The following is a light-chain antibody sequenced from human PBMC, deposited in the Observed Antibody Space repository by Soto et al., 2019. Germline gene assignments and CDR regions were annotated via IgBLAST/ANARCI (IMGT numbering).Light chain of an antibody. CDR1: QNIRSR. Sequence: DFQMTQSPSTLSASLGDRVTITCRASQNIRSRLAWFQQKPGKAPKLLIYDASSLESGVPQRFSGSGSGTEFTLTISSLQTDDFPTYYCQQYHSYWTFGQGTKVDIK. J-gene: IGKJ1*01. CDR3: QQYHSYWT. V-gene: IGKV1-5*01. CDR2: DAS.